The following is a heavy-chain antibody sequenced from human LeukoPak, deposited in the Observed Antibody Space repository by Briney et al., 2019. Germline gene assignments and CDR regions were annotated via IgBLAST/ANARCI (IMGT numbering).Heavy chain of an antibody. CDR2: ISYDGSNK. CDR1: GFTFSSYG. Sequence: GGSLRLSCAASGFTFSSYGMPWVRQAPGKGLEWVAVISYDGSNKYYADSVKGRFTISRDNSKNTLYLQMNSLRAEDTAVYYCAKGYSSGWFHYYDDLNWFDPGAREPWSPSPQ. V-gene: IGHV3-30*18. CDR3: AKGYSSGWFHYYDDLNWFDP. J-gene: IGHJ5*02. D-gene: IGHD6-19*01.